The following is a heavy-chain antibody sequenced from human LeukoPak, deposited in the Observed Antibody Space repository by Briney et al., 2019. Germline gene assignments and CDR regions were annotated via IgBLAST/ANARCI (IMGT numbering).Heavy chain of an antibody. CDR1: GFTFSSYE. CDR3: ARGQYYDILTGYYGPPFDY. D-gene: IGHD3-9*01. CDR2: INSAGSTI. J-gene: IGHJ4*02. V-gene: IGHV3-48*03. Sequence: GGSLRLSSAASGFTFSSYEMNWVRQAPGKGLEWVSYINSAGSTIYYADSVKGRFTISRDNAKNSLYLQMNSLRAEDTAVYYCARGQYYDILTGYYGPPFDYWGQGTLITVSS.